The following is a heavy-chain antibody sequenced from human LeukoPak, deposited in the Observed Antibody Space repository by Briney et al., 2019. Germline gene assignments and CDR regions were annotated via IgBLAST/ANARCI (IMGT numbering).Heavy chain of an antibody. CDR2: IRYDGSNK. D-gene: IGHD4-17*01. J-gene: IGHJ4*02. V-gene: IGHV3-30*02. CDR1: GFTFSSYG. CDR3: AKDNRYGNYFDY. Sequence: GGSLRLSCAASGFTFSSYGMHWVRQAPGKGLEWVAFIRYDGSNKYYADSVKDGFTISRDNSKNTLYLQMNSLRAEDTAVYYCAKDNRYGNYFDYWGQGTLVTVSS.